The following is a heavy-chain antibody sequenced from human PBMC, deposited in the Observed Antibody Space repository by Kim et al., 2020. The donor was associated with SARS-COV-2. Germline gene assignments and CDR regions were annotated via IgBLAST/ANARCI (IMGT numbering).Heavy chain of an antibody. V-gene: IGHV1-18*01. J-gene: IGHJ4*02. CDR3: AREDGSGWYVVDY. Sequence: YAQKLQGRVTMTTDTSTSTAYMELRSLRSDDTAVYYCAREDGSGWYVVDYWGQGTLVTVSS. D-gene: IGHD6-19*01.